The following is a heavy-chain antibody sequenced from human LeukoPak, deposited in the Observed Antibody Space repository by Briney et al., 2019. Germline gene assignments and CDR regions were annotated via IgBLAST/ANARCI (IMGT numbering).Heavy chain of an antibody. CDR3: ARDSGYSGSFRHYYYYGMDV. D-gene: IGHD1-26*01. Sequence: TSETLSLTCTVSGGSISSYYWSWIRQPPGKGLEWIGYIYYSGSTNYNPSLKSRVTISVDTSKNQFSLKLSSVTAADTAVYYCARDSGYSGSFRHYYYYGMDVWGQGTTVTVSS. CDR1: GGSISSYY. J-gene: IGHJ6*02. V-gene: IGHV4-59*01. CDR2: IYYSGST.